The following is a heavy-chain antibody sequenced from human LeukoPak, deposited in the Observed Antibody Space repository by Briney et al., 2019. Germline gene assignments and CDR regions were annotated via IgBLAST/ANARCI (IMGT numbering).Heavy chain of an antibody. CDR3: TRGGHDYGGSFDT. Sequence: PSETLSLTCAIPGASIASGSYHWDWIRQPAGSRPEYIGRISAGGRTNYNPSLKSRLTISMDTSKNHVSLRLSSVTAADTAVYYCTRGGHDYGGSFDTWGQGILVTVSS. CDR1: GASIASGSYH. D-gene: IGHD4-23*01. CDR2: ISAGGRT. V-gene: IGHV4-61*02. J-gene: IGHJ5*02.